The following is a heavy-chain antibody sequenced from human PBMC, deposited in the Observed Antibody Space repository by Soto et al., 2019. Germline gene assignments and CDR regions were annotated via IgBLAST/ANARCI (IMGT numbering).Heavy chain of an antibody. CDR2: IYYSGST. CDR1: GGSISSGGYY. CDR3: ARGLGAPMVRGVSHYFDY. Sequence: SETLSLTCTVSGGSISSGGYYWSWIRQHPGKGLEWIGYIYYSGSTYYNPSLKSRVTISVDTSKNQFSLKLSSVTAADTAVYYCARGLGAPMVRGVSHYFDYWGQGTLVTVSS. D-gene: IGHD3-10*01. J-gene: IGHJ4*02. V-gene: IGHV4-31*03.